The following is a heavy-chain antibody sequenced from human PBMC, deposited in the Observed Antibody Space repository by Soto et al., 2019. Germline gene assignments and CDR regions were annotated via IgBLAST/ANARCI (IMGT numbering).Heavy chain of an antibody. D-gene: IGHD3-22*01. CDR2: ISGSGGST. J-gene: IGHJ4*02. CDR3: ATGQGWLEAFDY. CDR1: GFTFSSYA. Sequence: EVQLLESGGGLVQPGGSLRLSCAASGFTFSSYAMSWVRQAPGKGLEWVSAISGSGGSTYYADSVKGRFTISRDNSKDTVFLEMNILSTADMAVYYCATGQGWLEAFDYWGQGTLVTVSS. V-gene: IGHV3-23*01.